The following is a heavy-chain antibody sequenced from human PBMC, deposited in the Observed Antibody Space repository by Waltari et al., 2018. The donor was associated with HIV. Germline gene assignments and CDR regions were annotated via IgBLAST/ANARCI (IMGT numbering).Heavy chain of an antibody. J-gene: IGHJ1*01. CDR1: GYTFTGYY. D-gene: IGHD3-22*01. Sequence: QVQLVQSGAEVKKPGASVKVSCKASGYTFTGYYMHWVRQAPGQGLEWMGWINPNSGGTNYAQKFQGRVTMTRDTSISTAYMELSRLRSDDTAVYYCARLQYYYDSSGPFQHWGQGTVVTVSS. CDR2: INPNSGGT. V-gene: IGHV1-2*02. CDR3: ARLQYYYDSSGPFQH.